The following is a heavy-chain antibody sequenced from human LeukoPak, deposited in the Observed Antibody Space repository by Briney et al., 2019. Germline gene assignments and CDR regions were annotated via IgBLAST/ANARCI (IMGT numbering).Heavy chain of an antibody. V-gene: IGHV3-9*01. J-gene: IGHJ3*02. CDR1: GFTFDDYA. CDR3: AKDMGSSWRDDAFDI. Sequence: GGSLRLSCAASGFTFDDYAMHWVRQAPGKGLEWVSGISWNSGSIGYADSVKGRFTISRDNAKNSLYLQMNSLRAEDTALYYCAKDMGSSWRDDAFDIWGQGTMVTVSS. CDR2: ISWNSGSI. D-gene: IGHD6-13*01.